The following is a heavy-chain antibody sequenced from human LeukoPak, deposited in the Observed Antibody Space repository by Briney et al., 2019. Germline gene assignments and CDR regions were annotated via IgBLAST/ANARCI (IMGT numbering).Heavy chain of an antibody. J-gene: IGHJ4*02. V-gene: IGHV1-8*03. CDR2: MNPNNGDS. CDR3: ARTTSFTASGYDY. D-gene: IGHD6-25*01. CDR1: GYTFTNYH. Sequence: ASVKVSCKASGYTFTNYHINWVRQATGQGLEWMGWMNPNNGDSGYAQKFQGRVTITRDTSISTSYMELLSLRSDDTAVYFCARTTSFTASGYDYWGQGTLVTVSS.